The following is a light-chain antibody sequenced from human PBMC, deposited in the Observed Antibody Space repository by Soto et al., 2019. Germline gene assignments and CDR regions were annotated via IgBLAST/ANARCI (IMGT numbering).Light chain of an antibody. CDR1: SSDIGRYNY. CDR2: EVS. J-gene: IGLJ2*01. Sequence: QPVLTQPASVSASPGQSITISCTGTSSDIGRYNYVSWYQQHPGKAPKLIIYEVSHRPSGVSPHFSASKSGNTASLTISGLQAEDEADYFCTSYTGSSLVFGGGTKLTVL. CDR3: TSYTGSSLV. V-gene: IGLV2-14*01.